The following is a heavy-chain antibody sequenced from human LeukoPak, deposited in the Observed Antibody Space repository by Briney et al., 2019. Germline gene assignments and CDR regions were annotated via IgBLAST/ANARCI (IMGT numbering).Heavy chain of an antibody. V-gene: IGHV3-21*01. J-gene: IGHJ4*02. Sequence: GGSLRLSCAASGFSFSGYNMNWVRQAPGKGLEWVSSITASSIYIYYADSARGRFTISRDNAENSLYLQMNSLRAEDTAVYYCARVLRDYYFDYWGQGALVTVSS. D-gene: IGHD3-9*01. CDR1: GFSFSGYN. CDR2: ITASSIYI. CDR3: ARVLRDYYFDY.